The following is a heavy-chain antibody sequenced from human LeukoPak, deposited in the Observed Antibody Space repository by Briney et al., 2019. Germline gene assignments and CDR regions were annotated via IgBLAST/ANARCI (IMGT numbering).Heavy chain of an antibody. D-gene: IGHD1-1*01. CDR2: IIPIFGTA. CDR1: GGTFSSYA. J-gene: IGHJ4*02. Sequence: ASVKVSCKASGGTFSSYAISWVRQAPGQGLEWMGGIIPIFGTANYAQKFQGRVTITADESTGTAYMELSRLRSDDTAVYYCARDQRLERQDYWGQGTLVTVSS. V-gene: IGHV1-69*13. CDR3: ARDQRLERQDY.